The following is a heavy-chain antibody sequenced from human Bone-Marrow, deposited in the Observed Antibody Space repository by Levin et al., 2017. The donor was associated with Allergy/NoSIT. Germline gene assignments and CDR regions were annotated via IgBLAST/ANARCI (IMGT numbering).Heavy chain of an antibody. V-gene: IGHV3-33*01. CDR2: IWFDGSDK. CDR1: GFTFGSYG. J-gene: IGHJ4*02. D-gene: IGHD4-17*01. CDR3: ARRGDYDNYFEY. Sequence: GGSLRLSCEASGFTFGSYGMHWVRQAPGKGLDWVAYIWFDGSDKYYADSVKGRFTISRDSSKNTVYLEMNSLRADDTAMYYCARRGDYDNYFEYWGRGTLVTVSS.